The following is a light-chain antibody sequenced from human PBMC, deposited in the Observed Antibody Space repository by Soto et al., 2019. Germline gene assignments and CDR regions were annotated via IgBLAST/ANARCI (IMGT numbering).Light chain of an antibody. V-gene: IGKV3-15*01. Sequence: EIVLTQSPDTLSVSPGDRASLSCRASQSVSTNFALYQHKPGQPPRLLFYSVSARAGGVPARYSVSGSETDFTLNISSLQSEDLAVYYCQQYHCWPRTFGQGTKVE. CDR3: QQYHCWPRT. J-gene: IGKJ1*01. CDR2: SVS. CDR1: QSVSTN.